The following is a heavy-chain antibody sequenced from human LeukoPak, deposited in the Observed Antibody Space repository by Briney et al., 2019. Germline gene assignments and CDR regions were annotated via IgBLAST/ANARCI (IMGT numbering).Heavy chain of an antibody. CDR3: ARGMKWELLDY. CDR2: ISAYNGNT. V-gene: IGHV1-18*01. D-gene: IGHD1-26*01. J-gene: IGHJ4*02. CDR1: GYTFTSYG. Sequence: ASVKVSCKASGYTFTSYGISWVRQAPGQGLEWMGWISAYNGNTNYAQKLQGRVTITRNTSISTAYMELSSLRSEDTAVYYCARGMKWELLDYWGQGTLVTVSS.